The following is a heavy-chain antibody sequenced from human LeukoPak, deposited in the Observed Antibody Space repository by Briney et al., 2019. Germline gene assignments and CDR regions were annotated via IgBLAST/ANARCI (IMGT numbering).Heavy chain of an antibody. J-gene: IGHJ5*02. Sequence: GSSVKVSCKASGGTFSSYAISWVRQAPGQGLEWMGRIIPIFGTANYAQKFQGRVTITTDESTSTAYMELSSLRSEDTAVYYCARVRPPGAVAATYNWFDPWGQGTLVTVSS. CDR1: GGTFSSYA. D-gene: IGHD6-19*01. CDR2: IIPIFGTA. CDR3: ARVRPPGAVAATYNWFDP. V-gene: IGHV1-69*05.